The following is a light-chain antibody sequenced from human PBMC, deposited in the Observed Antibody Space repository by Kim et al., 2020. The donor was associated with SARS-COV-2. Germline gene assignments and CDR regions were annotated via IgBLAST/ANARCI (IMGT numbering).Light chain of an antibody. CDR2: AAS. J-gene: IGKJ1*01. Sequence: ASVGDGVTITCRASQGISNHLAWYQQKPGKAPKLLIYAASALQSGVPSRFSGSGSGTDFTLTISSLQPEDVATYYCQKYNSAPWTLGQGTKVEIK. V-gene: IGKV1-27*01. CDR1: QGISNH. CDR3: QKYNSAPWT.